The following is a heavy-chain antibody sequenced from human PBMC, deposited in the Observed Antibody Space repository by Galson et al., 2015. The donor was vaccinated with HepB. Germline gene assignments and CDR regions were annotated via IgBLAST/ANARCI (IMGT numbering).Heavy chain of an antibody. D-gene: IGHD2-15*01. J-gene: IGHJ4*02. Sequence: SLRLSCAASGFIFPTSGMSWVRQAPGKGLEWVATISSDGNSEKYPDFVRGRFSISRDNSKTPLYLQMNSLRAEDTALYYCAKGRGPCSATSCSYDSWGQGTLVTVST. CDR2: ISSDGNSE. CDR3: AKGRGPCSATSCSYDS. CDR1: GFIFPTSG. V-gene: IGHV3-30*18.